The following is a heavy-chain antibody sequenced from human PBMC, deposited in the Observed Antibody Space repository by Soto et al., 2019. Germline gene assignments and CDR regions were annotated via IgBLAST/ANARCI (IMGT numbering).Heavy chain of an antibody. V-gene: IGHV3-64D*08. J-gene: IGHJ4*02. D-gene: IGHD5-12*01. Sequence: EVQLVESGGDLVQPGGSLRLSCSASGFTFNDNPMYWVRQPPGKGLEYVSLINANGGSTHYADSVKGRFSISRDNSENTLYLQMSSLRDEDTAVYYCVKGAGWLQDVDYWGQGTLVTVSS. CDR2: INANGGST. CDR3: VKGAGWLQDVDY. CDR1: GFTFNDNP.